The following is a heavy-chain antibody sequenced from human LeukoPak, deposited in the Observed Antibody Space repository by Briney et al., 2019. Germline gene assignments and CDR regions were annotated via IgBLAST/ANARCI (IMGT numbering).Heavy chain of an antibody. D-gene: IGHD6-19*01. Sequence: GASVKVSCKAPGYIFTGYYMHWVRQAPGQGLEWMGWINPNSGDTNYAQKFQGRINMTRDTSITTAYMELSRLTSDDTAMYYCASFASGWYSNYWGQGTLVTVPS. CDR2: INPNSGDT. CDR1: GYIFTGYY. V-gene: IGHV1-2*02. J-gene: IGHJ4*02. CDR3: ASFASGWYSNY.